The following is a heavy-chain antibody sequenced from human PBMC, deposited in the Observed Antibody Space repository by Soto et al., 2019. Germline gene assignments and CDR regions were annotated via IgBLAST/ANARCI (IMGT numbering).Heavy chain of an antibody. V-gene: IGHV3-15*01. D-gene: IGHD5-18*01. CDR2: IKPRSEGGTT. Sequence: EVQLVESGGGLVEPGGSLRLSCAASGFSFNNAWMTWVRQGPGKGLEWVGRIKPRSEGGTTEYAAPVKGRFAISRDDSKTILYLQMNSLGTEDTAVYYCNTGYPYLDWGQGSLVTVSS. J-gene: IGHJ4*02. CDR1: GFSFNNAW. CDR3: NTGYPYLD.